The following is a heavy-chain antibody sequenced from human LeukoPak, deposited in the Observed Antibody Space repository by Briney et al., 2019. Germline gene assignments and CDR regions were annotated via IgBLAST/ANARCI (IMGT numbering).Heavy chain of an antibody. D-gene: IGHD2-2*01. J-gene: IGHJ6*03. CDR3: ARGPIIDIVVIPAAADYYHMDV. Sequence: ASVKVSCKASGYSFSNYAIYWVRQAPGQRLEWMGWINPGYGNTKYSQEFRGRVTITRDTSASTAYMELSSLRSDDMAVYYCARGPIIDIVVIPAAADYYHMDVWGKGTTVTVSS. V-gene: IGHV1-3*03. CDR1: GYSFSNYA. CDR2: INPGYGNT.